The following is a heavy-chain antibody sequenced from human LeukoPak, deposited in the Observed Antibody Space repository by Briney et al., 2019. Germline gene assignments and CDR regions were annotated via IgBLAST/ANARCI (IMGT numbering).Heavy chain of an antibody. CDR1: GGSISSGGYS. J-gene: IGHJ4*02. Sequence: PSQTLSLTCAVSGGSISSGGYSWSWLRQPPGKGLEWIGYIYHSGSTYYNPSPKSRVTISVDRSKNQFSLKLSSVTAADTAVYYCARGNWGDHYFDYWGQGTLVTVSS. CDR3: ARGNWGDHYFDY. V-gene: IGHV4-30-2*01. CDR2: IYHSGST. D-gene: IGHD7-27*01.